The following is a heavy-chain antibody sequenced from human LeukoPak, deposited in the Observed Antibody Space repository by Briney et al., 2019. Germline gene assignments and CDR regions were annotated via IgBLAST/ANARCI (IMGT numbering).Heavy chain of an antibody. V-gene: IGHV3-30*03. CDR2: ISSDGSNK. J-gene: IGHJ4*02. CDR1: GFTFSSYG. CDR3: ARAVAGTTGD. D-gene: IGHD6-19*01. Sequence: GGSLRLSCAASGFTFSSYGMHWVRQAPGKGLDWVAVISSDGSNKYYADSVKGRVTISRDNSKNTLYLQMNSLRTEDTAVYYCARAVAGTTGDWGQGTLVTVSS.